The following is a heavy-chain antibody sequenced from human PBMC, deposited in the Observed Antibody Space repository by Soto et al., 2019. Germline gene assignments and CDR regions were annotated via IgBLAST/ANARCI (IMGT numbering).Heavy chain of an antibody. V-gene: IGHV3-21*01. CDR1: GFTFSTYS. Sequence: GGSLRLSCAASGFTFSTYSMNWVRQAPGKGLEWVSSISSSSSYIYYADSVKGRFTISRDNANNSLYLQMNSLRAEDTAVYYCARETPVYYDFSVWGQGTTVTVSS. CDR3: ARETPVYYDFSV. J-gene: IGHJ6*02. CDR2: ISSSSSYI. D-gene: IGHD3-3*01.